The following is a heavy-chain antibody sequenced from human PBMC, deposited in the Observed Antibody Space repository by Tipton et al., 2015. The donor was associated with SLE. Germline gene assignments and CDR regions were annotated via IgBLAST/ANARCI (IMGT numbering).Heavy chain of an antibody. CDR2: FSYSGST. Sequence: TLSLTCTVSGGSISGYYWSWIRQPPGKTLEWIGYFSYSGSTTYNPSLKSRVSISLDRSTNQFSLTLSSVTAADTAVYYCALGGVRFDPWGQGTLVTVSS. CDR1: GGSISGYY. J-gene: IGHJ5*02. D-gene: IGHD3-16*01. V-gene: IGHV4-59*01. CDR3: ALGGVRFDP.